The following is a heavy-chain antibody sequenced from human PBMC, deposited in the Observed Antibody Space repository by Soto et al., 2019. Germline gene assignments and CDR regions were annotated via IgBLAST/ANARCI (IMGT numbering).Heavy chain of an antibody. Sequence: QVQLVQSGAEVKKPGASVKVSCKASGYTFTSYYMHWVRQAPGQGLEWMGIINPSGGSTSYAQKLXGGXTMTRDTSTSTVYMELSSLRSEDTAVYYCAKGGGYVGWFDPWGQGTLVTVSS. V-gene: IGHV1-46*04. D-gene: IGHD5-12*01. CDR2: INPSGGST. CDR3: AKGGGYVGWFDP. CDR1: GYTFTSYY. J-gene: IGHJ5*02.